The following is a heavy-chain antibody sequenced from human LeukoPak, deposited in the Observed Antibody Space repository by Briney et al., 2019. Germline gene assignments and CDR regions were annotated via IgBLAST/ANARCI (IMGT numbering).Heavy chain of an antibody. CDR2: INPNSGGT. J-gene: IGHJ4*02. Sequence: ASVKVSCKASGYTFTGYYMHWVRQAPGQGLEWMGWINPNSGGTNYAQKFQGRVTMTRDMSISTAYMELSRLRSDDTAVYYCATGGKVAGTLFDYWGQGTLVTVSS. CDR3: ATGGKVAGTLFDY. V-gene: IGHV1-2*02. D-gene: IGHD6-19*01. CDR1: GYTFTGYY.